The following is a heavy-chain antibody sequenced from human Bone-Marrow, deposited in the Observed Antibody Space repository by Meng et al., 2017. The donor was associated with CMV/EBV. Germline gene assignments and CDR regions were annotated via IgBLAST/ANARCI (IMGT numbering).Heavy chain of an antibody. CDR1: GFTFDDYG. J-gene: IGHJ4*02. V-gene: IGHV3-20*04. CDR3: ARGSKAFGVVIIGYFDY. Sequence: GESLKISWAASGFTFDDYGMSWVRQAPGKGLEWVSGINWNGGSTGYADSVKGRFTISRDNAKNSLYLQMNSLRAEDTALYYCARGSKAFGVVIIGYFDYWGQGRLVTVSS. D-gene: IGHD3-3*01. CDR2: INWNGGST.